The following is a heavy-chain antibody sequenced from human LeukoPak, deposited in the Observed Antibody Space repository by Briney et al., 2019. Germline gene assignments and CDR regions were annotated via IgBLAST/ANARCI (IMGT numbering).Heavy chain of an antibody. CDR1: GYSISSGYC. D-gene: IGHD2-2*01. Sequence: SETLPLTCTVSGYSISSGYCWAWIRQPPGKGLEWIGSVYHSGSTYYSPSLESRVTISIDTSRNKFSLKLNSVTAADTAFYFCARDGLVVPKYWGQGTLVSVSS. J-gene: IGHJ4*02. CDR2: VYHSGST. CDR3: ARDGLVVPKY. V-gene: IGHV4-38-2*02.